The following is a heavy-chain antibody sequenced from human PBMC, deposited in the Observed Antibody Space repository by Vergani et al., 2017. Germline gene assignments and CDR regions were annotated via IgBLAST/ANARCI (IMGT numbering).Heavy chain of an antibody. V-gene: IGHV3-43*01. CDR3: AKDSIIGGLDY. Sequence: EVQLVESGGVVVQPGGSLRLSCAASGFTFDDYTMHWVRQAPGKGLERVSLISWDGGSTYYADSVKGRFTISRDNSKNSLYLQMNSLRTEDTALYYCAKDSIIGGLDYWGQGTLVTVSS. D-gene: IGHD3-10*01. CDR2: ISWDGGST. J-gene: IGHJ4*02. CDR1: GFTFDDYT.